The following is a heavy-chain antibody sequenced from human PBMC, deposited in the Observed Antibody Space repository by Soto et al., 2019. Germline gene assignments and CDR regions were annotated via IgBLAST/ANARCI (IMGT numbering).Heavy chain of an antibody. D-gene: IGHD3-22*01. CDR1: GFIFSAYS. V-gene: IGHV3-23*01. CDR2: ISGSGGST. J-gene: IGHJ4*02. Sequence: GGSLRLSCAASGFIFSAYSMHWVRQAPGKGLEWVSAISGSGGSTYYADSVKGRFTISRDNSKNTLYLQMNSLGAEDTAVYYCAKDGGYAYYDSSGYYFGYWGQGTLVTVSS. CDR3: AKDGGYAYYDSSGYYFGY.